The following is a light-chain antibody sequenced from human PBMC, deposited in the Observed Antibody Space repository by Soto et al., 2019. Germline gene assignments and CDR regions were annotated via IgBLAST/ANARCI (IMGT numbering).Light chain of an antibody. Sequence: QSALTQPASVSGSPGQSITISCTGTSSDVGGYNYVSWYQHHPGKAPKLMIYEVSNRPSGVSNRFSGSKSGDTASLTISGLQADDEADYYCSSYTSSTSVVFGGGTKVTVL. CDR1: SSDVGGYNY. J-gene: IGLJ3*02. CDR2: EVS. CDR3: SSYTSSTSVV. V-gene: IGLV2-14*01.